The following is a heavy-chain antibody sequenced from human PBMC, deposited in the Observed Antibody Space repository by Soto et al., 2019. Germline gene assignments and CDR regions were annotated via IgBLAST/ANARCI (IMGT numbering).Heavy chain of an antibody. D-gene: IGHD2-8*01. Sequence: QVQLVESGGGVVQPGRSLRLSCAASGFTFSSYAMHWVRQAPGKGLEWVAVISYDGSNKYYADSVKGRFTISRDNSKNTLDRQMNSLRAEDTAVYYCARDTGYCTNGVCYYFDYWGQGTLVTVSS. J-gene: IGHJ4*02. V-gene: IGHV3-30-3*01. CDR2: ISYDGSNK. CDR3: ARDTGYCTNGVCYYFDY. CDR1: GFTFSSYA.